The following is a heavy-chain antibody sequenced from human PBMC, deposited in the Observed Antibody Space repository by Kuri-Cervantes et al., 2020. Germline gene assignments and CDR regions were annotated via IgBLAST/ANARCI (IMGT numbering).Heavy chain of an antibody. CDR3: ARGGYGSGSYYHYYYYYYYMDV. Sequence: GGSLRLSCAASGFTFSSYAMSWVRQAPGKGLEWVAVISYDGSNKYYADSVKGRFTISRDNAKNSLYLQMNSLRAEDTAVYYCARGGYGSGSYYHYYYYYYYMDVWGKGTTVTVSS. CDR2: ISYDGSNK. J-gene: IGHJ6*03. V-gene: IGHV3-30*03. CDR1: GFTFSSYA. D-gene: IGHD3-10*01.